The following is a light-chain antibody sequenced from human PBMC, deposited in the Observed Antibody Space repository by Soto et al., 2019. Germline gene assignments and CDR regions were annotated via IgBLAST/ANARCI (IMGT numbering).Light chain of an antibody. CDR1: QSFSTW. Sequence: DIQMTQSPSTLSASVGDRVTITCRASQSFSTWLAWYQHKPGKAPNLLIYKTSTLESGVPSRFRGSGSGTEFTLTISSLQPDDFATYYCLQYNTFPYTFRQGTKLEIK. CDR2: KTS. V-gene: IGKV1-5*03. CDR3: LQYNTFPYT. J-gene: IGKJ2*01.